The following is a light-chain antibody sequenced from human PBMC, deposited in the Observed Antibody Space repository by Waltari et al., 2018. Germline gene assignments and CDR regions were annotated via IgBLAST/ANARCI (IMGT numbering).Light chain of an antibody. CDR3: QQANSFPLT. J-gene: IGKJ4*01. V-gene: IGKV1D-12*01. CDR2: AAS. CDR1: QDISSW. Sequence: DIQMTQSPSSVSASVGDRVTITCRASQDISSWLAWYRQKPGKAPKLLIYAASSLQSGVPSRFSGSGSGTDFTLTVSSLQPEDFATYYCQQANSFPLTFGGGTKVEIK.